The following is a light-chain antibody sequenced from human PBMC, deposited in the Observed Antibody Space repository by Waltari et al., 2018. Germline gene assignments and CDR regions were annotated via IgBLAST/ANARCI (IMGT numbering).Light chain of an antibody. CDR2: VNSDGSH. Sequence: QLVLTQSPSASASLGASVKLTCTLSSGHSRNIIAWHQQQPEKGPRYLMTVNSDGSHTKGDEIPDRFSGSSSGAELYLTLSSVQSEDEADYYCQTGGHGTWVFGGGTKLTVL. CDR3: QTGGHGTWV. J-gene: IGLJ3*02. V-gene: IGLV4-69*01. CDR1: SGHSRNI.